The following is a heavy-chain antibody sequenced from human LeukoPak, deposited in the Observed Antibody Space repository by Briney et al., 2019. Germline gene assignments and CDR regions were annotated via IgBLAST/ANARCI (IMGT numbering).Heavy chain of an antibody. CDR3: ARDGRYCSSTSCLYYYYGMDV. Sequence: PGGSLRLSCAASRFTFSSYAIHWVRQAPGKGLEWVAVISYDGSNKYYADSVKGRFTISRDNSKNTLYLQMNSLRAEDAAVYYCARDGRYCSSTSCLYYYYGMDVWAKGPRSPSPQ. V-gene: IGHV3-30*04. D-gene: IGHD2-2*01. J-gene: IGHJ6*04. CDR2: ISYDGSNK. CDR1: RFTFSSYA.